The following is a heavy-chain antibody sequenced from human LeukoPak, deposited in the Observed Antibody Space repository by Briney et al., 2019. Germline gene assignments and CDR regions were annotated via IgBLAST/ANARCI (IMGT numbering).Heavy chain of an antibody. CDR1: GFTFTSHA. Sequence: GRSLRLSCAASGFTFTSHAMYWVRQAPGKGLEWVAVISHDESNKYYVDSVKGRFTISRDNSKNTLYLRMNSLRAEDTAVYYCARGIFDFSRTGTGRIADLPDYWGPGTLVTVSS. CDR2: ISHDESNK. CDR3: ARGIFDFSRTGTGRIADLPDY. J-gene: IGHJ4*02. D-gene: IGHD3-3*01. V-gene: IGHV3-30*01.